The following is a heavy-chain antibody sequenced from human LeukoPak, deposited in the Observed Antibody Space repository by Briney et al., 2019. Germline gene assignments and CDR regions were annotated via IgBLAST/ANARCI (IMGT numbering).Heavy chain of an antibody. D-gene: IGHD5-12*01. CDR1: GYTFSNYG. CDR3: VRLTAYSGYVLMGFEY. J-gene: IGHJ4*02. CDR2: ISAYSGKT. Sequence: ASVNVSCKASGYTFSNYGITWVRQPPGQGLEWMGWISAYSGKTNSAQKLQGRVTLTTDTSMSTAYMELRSLRSDDTAMYYCVRLTAYSGYVLMGFEYWGQGTLVTVSS. V-gene: IGHV1-18*01.